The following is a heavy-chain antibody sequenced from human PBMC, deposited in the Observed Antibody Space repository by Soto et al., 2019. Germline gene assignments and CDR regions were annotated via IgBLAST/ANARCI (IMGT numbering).Heavy chain of an antibody. V-gene: IGHV3-21*01. CDR3: ARVEHYYYGMDV. Sequence: PGGSLRLSCAASGFTFSSYSMNWVRQAPGKGLEWVSSISSSSSYIYYADSVKGRFTISRDNAKNSLYLQMNSLRAEDTAVYYCARVEHYYYGMDVWGQGTTVTVSS. J-gene: IGHJ6*02. CDR1: GFTFSSYS. CDR2: ISSSSSYI.